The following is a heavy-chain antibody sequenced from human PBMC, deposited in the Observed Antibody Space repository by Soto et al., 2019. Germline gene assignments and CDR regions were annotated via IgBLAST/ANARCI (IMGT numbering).Heavy chain of an antibody. V-gene: IGHV3-33*01. CDR1: GFHFSRHG. CDR2: IWSDGSKE. D-gene: IGHD3-16*01. CDR3: ARDQVWPGNGLDV. J-gene: IGHJ6*02. Sequence: QVQLVESGGGVVQPGRSLRLSCAASGFHFSRHGVHWVRQAPGRGLEWVAVIWSDGSKEYYADSVKGRFTISRDNSENTVSLQMNSLRGEDTAPYYCARDQVWPGNGLDVWAKGPRSPSP.